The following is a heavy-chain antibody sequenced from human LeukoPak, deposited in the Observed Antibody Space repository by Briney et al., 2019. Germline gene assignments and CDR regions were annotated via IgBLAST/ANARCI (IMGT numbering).Heavy chain of an antibody. V-gene: IGHV1-18*01. CDR1: GYTFTSYG. CDR2: ISAYNGNT. Sequence: ASVKVSYKASGYTFTSYGISWVRQAPGQGLEWMGWISAYNGNTNYAQKLQGRVTMTTDTSTSTAYMELRSLRSDDTAVYYCTLTTSYLGLIDYWGQGTLVTVSS. J-gene: IGHJ4*02. CDR3: TLTTSYLGLIDY. D-gene: IGHD4-17*01.